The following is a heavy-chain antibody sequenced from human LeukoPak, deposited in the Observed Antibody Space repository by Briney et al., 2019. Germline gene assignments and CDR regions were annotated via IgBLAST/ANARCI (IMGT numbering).Heavy chain of an antibody. V-gene: IGHV7-4-1*02. CDR1: GYTFINNA. CDR2: INTNTGNP. Sequence: ASVNVSCKTSGYTFINNAINWVRQAPGQGLEWMGWINTNTGNPTYAQGFFTGRYVFSLDTSASTAYLQINGLKADDTAVYYCGRDPRLGIRGYTYGYIDHWGQGTLLTVAS. J-gene: IGHJ4*02. D-gene: IGHD5-18*01. CDR3: GRDPRLGIRGYTYGYIDH.